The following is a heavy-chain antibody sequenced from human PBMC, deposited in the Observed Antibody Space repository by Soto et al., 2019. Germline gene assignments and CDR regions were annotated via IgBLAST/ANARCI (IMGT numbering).Heavy chain of an antibody. CDR2: INAGNGNT. V-gene: IGHV1-3*01. D-gene: IGHD4-4*01. CDR1: GYTFTSYA. CDR3: VRVQSKGADTNYRGYHYYGMDV. Sequence: ASVKVSCKASGYTFTSYAMHWVRQAPGQRLEWMGWINAGNGNTKYSQKFQGRVTITRDTSASTAYMELSSLRSEDTAVYYCVRVQSKGADTNYRGYHYYGMDVWGQGTTVTVS. J-gene: IGHJ6*02.